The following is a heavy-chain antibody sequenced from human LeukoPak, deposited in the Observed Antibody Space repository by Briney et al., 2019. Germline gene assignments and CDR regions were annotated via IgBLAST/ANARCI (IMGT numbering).Heavy chain of an antibody. CDR1: GGSFSGYY. V-gene: IGHV4-34*01. CDR2: INHSGST. Sequence: SETLSLTCAVYGGSFSGYYWSWIRQPPGKGLEWIGEINHSGSTNYNPSLKSRFTISVDTSKNQFSLKLSSVTAADTAVYYCASGKWFANYWGQGTLITVSS. CDR3: ASGKWFANY. J-gene: IGHJ4*02. D-gene: IGHD3-22*01.